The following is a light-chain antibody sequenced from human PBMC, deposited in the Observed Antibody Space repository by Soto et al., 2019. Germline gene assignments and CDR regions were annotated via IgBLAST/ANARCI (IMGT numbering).Light chain of an antibody. Sequence: QSALTQPPSASGSPGQSVTISCTGTSSDVGGYSSVAWFQHHPGKAPKLMIYEVSKRPSGVPDRFSGSKSGNTASLTVSGLQAEDEADYYCISYAGSNNYVFGTGTKRTVL. V-gene: IGLV2-8*01. CDR3: ISYAGSNNYV. CDR1: SSDVGGYSS. J-gene: IGLJ1*01. CDR2: EVS.